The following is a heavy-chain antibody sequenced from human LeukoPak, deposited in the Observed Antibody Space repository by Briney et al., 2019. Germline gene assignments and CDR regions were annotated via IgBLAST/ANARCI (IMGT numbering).Heavy chain of an antibody. CDR3: ARGLPRITMIVVVMDFDY. V-gene: IGHV3-30*03. CDR1: GFTFSSYG. D-gene: IGHD3-22*01. J-gene: IGHJ4*02. Sequence: GGSLRLSCAASGFTFSSYGMHWVRQAPGKGLEWVAVISYDGSNKYYADSVKGRFTISRDNSKNTLYLQMNSLRAEDTAVYYCARGLPRITMIVVVMDFDYWGQGTLVTVSS. CDR2: ISYDGSNK.